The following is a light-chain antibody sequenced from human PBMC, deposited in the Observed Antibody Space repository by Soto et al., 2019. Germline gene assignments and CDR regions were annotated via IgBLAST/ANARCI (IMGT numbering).Light chain of an antibody. J-gene: IGKJ1*01. CDR2: KAS. CDR3: QQYNSYST. CDR1: QSSSSW. V-gene: IGKV1-5*03. Sequence: DIQMTQSPSTLSASVGDRVTITCRASQSSSSWLAWYQQKPEKAPKLLIYKASSLKGGVPSRISGRGSGTEFTLTISSLQPDYFATYYCQQYNSYSTFGQGTKVDI.